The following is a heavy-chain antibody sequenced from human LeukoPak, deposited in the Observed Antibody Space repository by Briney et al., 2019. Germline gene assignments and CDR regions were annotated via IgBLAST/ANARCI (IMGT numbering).Heavy chain of an antibody. J-gene: IGHJ4*02. CDR2: INSGGSGT. CDR1: GFAFSSNW. V-gene: IGHV3-74*01. Sequence: GGSLRLSCAASGFAFSSNWMHWVRQTPGKGLVWVSRINSGGSGTSYAASVEGRFTISRDNAKNTLYLQMNSLRAEDTAVYYCATSLGPLTEYWGQGTQVTVSS. CDR3: ATSLGPLTEY. D-gene: IGHD7-27*01.